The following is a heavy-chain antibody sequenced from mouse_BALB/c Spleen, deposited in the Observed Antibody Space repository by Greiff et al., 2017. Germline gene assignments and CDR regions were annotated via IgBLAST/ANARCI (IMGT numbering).Heavy chain of an antibody. D-gene: IGHD3-1*01. CDR3: ARAARAYYYAMDY. Sequence: VQLQQSGAELVRPGTSVKVSCKASGYAFTNYLIEWVKQRPGQGLEWIGVINPGSGGTNYNEKFKGKATLTADKSSSTAYMQLSSLTSDDSAVYFCARAARAYYYAMDYWGQGTSVTVSS. CDR1: GYAFTNYL. J-gene: IGHJ4*01. CDR2: INPGSGGT. V-gene: IGHV1-54*01.